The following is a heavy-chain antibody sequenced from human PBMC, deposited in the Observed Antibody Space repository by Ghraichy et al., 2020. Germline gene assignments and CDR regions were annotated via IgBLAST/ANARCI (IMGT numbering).Heavy chain of an antibody. CDR1: GGSVSSGSYY. D-gene: IGHD6-19*01. Sequence: SQTLSLTCTVSGGSVSSGSYYWSWIRQPPGKGLEWIGYIYYSGSTNYNPSLKSRVTISVDTSKNQFSLKLSSVTAADTAVYYCARDAPSSSGWYYFWYWGQGTLVTVSS. J-gene: IGHJ4*02. CDR2: IYYSGST. CDR3: ARDAPSSSGWYYFWY. V-gene: IGHV4-61*01.